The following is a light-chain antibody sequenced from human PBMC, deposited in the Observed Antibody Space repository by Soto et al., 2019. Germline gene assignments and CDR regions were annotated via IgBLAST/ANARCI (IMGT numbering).Light chain of an antibody. J-gene: IGKJ5*01. CDR3: QQFDNVPFT. CDR2: DAS. Sequence: DIQMTQSPSSLSASVGDRVTIICQASQDITNYLNWYQQKPGKAPKLLIYDASNLETRVPSRFSGSGSGIHFSFTISSLQPEDIATYYCQQFDNVPFTFGQGTRLEMK. V-gene: IGKV1-33*01. CDR1: QDITNY.